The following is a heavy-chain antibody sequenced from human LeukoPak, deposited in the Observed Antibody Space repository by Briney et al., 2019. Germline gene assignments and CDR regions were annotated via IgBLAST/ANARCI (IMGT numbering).Heavy chain of an antibody. CDR1: GFTFSSYG. Sequence: GGSLRLSCAASGFTFSSYGMHWVRQAPGKGLEWVAVISYDGSNKYYADSVKGRFTISRDNSKNTLYLQMNSLRAEDTAVYYCAKGYCGGDCPTDVPDYWGQGTLVTVSS. CDR2: ISYDGSNK. V-gene: IGHV3-30*18. J-gene: IGHJ4*02. CDR3: AKGYCGGDCPTDVPDY. D-gene: IGHD2-21*02.